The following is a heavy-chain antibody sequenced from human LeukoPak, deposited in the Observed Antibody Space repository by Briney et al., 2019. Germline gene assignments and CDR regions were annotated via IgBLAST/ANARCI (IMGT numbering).Heavy chain of an antibody. CDR3: ARGSSGRDI. J-gene: IGHJ4*02. CDR2: IYHSGST. CDR1: GVSISSYY. D-gene: IGHD6-19*01. Sequence: SETLSLTCTASGVSISSYYWSWIRQSPAKGLEWIGYIYHSGSTNYNPSLESRVTISLDTSKNQFSLKLTSVTAADTAVYYCARGSSGRDIWGQGTLVTVSS. V-gene: IGHV4-59*01.